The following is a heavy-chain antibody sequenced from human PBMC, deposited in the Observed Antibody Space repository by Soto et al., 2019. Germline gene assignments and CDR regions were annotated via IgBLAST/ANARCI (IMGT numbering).Heavy chain of an antibody. CDR2: IYYSGST. D-gene: IGHD5-18*01. J-gene: IGHJ5*02. V-gene: IGHV4-59*08. CDR1: GGSISSYY. Sequence: PSETLSLTCTVSGGSISSYYWSWIRQPPGKGLEWIGYIYYSGSTNYNPSLKSRVTISVDTSKNQFSLKLSSVTAADTAVYYCARWIQLAGNWFDPWGQGTLVTASS. CDR3: ARWIQLAGNWFDP.